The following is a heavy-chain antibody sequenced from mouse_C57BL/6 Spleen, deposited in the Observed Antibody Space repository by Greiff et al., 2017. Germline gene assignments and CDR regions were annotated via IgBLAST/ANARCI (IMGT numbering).Heavy chain of an antibody. V-gene: IGHV1-4*01. D-gene: IGHD1-1*01. CDR2: INPSSGYT. CDR3: ARSYYGSSYGAMDY. CDR1: GYTFTSYT. Sequence: VQLQQSGAELARPGASVKMSCKASGYTFTSYTMHWVKQRPGQGLEWIGYINPSSGYTKYNQKFKDKATLTADKSYSTAYMQLSSLTSEYSAVYYCARSYYGSSYGAMDYWGQGTSVTVSS. J-gene: IGHJ4*01.